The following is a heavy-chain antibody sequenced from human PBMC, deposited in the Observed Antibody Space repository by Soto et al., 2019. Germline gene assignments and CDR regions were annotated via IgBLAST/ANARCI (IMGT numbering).Heavy chain of an antibody. Sequence: GGSLRLSCTASGFTFSSYAMSWVRQAPGKGLEWVSAISGRGGSTYYADSVKGRFTISRDNSKNTLYLQMNSLRADDTAVYYCAKDMGFGITATTSGHWGQGTLVTVSS. CDR2: ISGRGGST. CDR1: GFTFSSYA. V-gene: IGHV3-23*01. CDR3: AKDMGFGITATTSGH. D-gene: IGHD1-7*01. J-gene: IGHJ4*02.